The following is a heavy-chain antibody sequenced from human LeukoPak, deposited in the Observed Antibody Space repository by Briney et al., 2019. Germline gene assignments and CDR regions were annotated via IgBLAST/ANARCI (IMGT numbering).Heavy chain of an antibody. CDR3: ARLPGGVGSNVDY. D-gene: IGHD1-26*01. CDR1: GYSFTSYW. Sequence: AESLKISCKGSGYSFTSYWIGWVRQMPGKLLEWMGIIYPGDSDTRYSTSFHGEVTISADKSISTAYLQWSSLKASDTAMYYCARLPGGVGSNVDYWGEGTLVTVSS. J-gene: IGHJ4*02. V-gene: IGHV5-51*01. CDR2: IYPGDSDT.